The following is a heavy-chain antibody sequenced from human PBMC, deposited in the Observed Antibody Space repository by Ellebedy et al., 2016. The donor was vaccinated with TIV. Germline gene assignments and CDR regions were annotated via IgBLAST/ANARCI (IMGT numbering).Heavy chain of an antibody. CDR3: MAHSDFDC. Sequence: PGGSLRLSCAASGFAFPTHWMSWVPQAPGKGLEWVANITQDVSEKYYVDSVKGRFTNSRDNAQKSLDLQMSSLRAEDTAVDYCMAHSDFDCWGQGTLVIVSS. V-gene: IGHV3-7*01. CDR2: ITQDVSEK. CDR1: GFAFPTHW. D-gene: IGHD2-15*01. J-gene: IGHJ4*02.